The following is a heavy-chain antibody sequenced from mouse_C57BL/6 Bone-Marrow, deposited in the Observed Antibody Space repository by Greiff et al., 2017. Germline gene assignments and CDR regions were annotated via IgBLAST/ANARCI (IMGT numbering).Heavy chain of an antibody. J-gene: IGHJ2*01. CDR3: ASSTMVTTTGYCFDY. CDR1: GYTFTSYW. V-gene: IGHV1-55*01. D-gene: IGHD2-2*01. Sequence: QVQLQQPGAELVKPGASVKMSCKASGYTFTSYWITWVKQRPGQGLEWIGDIYPGSGSTNYNEKFKSKATLTVDTSSSTAYMQLSSLTSEDSAVYYCASSTMVTTTGYCFDYWGQGTTLTVSS. CDR2: IYPGSGST.